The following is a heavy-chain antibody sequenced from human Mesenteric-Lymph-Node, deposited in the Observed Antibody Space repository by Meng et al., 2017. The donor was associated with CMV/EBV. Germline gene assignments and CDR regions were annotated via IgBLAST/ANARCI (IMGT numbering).Heavy chain of an antibody. CDR1: GGSISSYY. D-gene: IGHD3-3*01. CDR3: ARSKNDFWSGYNGMDV. V-gene: IGHV4-59*12. J-gene: IGHJ6*02. CDR2: IYYSGST. Sequence: GSLRLSCTVSGGSISSYYWSWIRQPPGKGLEWIGYIYYSGSTNYNPSLKSRVTISVDTSKNQFSLKLSSVTAADTAVYYCARSKNDFWSGYNGMDVWGQGTTVTVSS.